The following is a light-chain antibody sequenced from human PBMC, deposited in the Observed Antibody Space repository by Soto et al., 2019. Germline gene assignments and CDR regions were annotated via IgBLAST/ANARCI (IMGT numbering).Light chain of an antibody. V-gene: IGKV3-20*01. Sequence: EVVLTQSPATLSVSPGEIVTLSCSASQSVSSSYLAWYQQKPGQAPRLLIYGASTRATGIPARFSGSGSGTDFTLTISRLEPEDFAVYYCQQYGSSLWAFGQGTKVDIK. CDR2: GAS. CDR1: QSVSSSY. J-gene: IGKJ1*01. CDR3: QQYGSSLWA.